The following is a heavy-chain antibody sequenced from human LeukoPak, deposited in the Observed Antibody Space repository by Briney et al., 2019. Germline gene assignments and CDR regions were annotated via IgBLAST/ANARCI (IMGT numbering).Heavy chain of an antibody. J-gene: IGHJ4*02. CDR2: IYYRGIT. D-gene: IGHD3-22*01. CDR1: GGSISSSSYY. CDR3: ARVVYDSSTYPKSYFDF. V-gene: IGHV4-39*07. Sequence: SETLSLTCTVSGGSISSSSYYWGWIRQPPGKGLEWIGSIYYRGITYYNPSLKSRVTISVDTSKNQFSLKLSSVTAADTAVYYCARVVYDSSTYPKSYFDFWGQGTLVTVSS.